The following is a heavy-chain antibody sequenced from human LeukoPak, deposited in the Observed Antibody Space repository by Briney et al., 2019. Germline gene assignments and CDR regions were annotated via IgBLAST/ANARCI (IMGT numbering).Heavy chain of an antibody. V-gene: IGHV4-59*12. CDR2: LYYSGST. CDR1: GGSISSYY. D-gene: IGHD3-10*01. Sequence: SETLSLTCTVSGGSISSYYWSWIRQPPGKGLEWIGYLYYSGSTNYNPSLKSRVTISIDTSKNQFSLKLSSVIAADTAMYYCARDLSTYYYGSGSANWFDPWGHGTLVTVSS. CDR3: ARDLSTYYYGSGSANWFDP. J-gene: IGHJ5*02.